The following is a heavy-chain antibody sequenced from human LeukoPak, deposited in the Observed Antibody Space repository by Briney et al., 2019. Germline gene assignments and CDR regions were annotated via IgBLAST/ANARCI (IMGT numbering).Heavy chain of an antibody. J-gene: IGHJ4*02. Sequence: GGSLRLSCVASGFTFSSYWMSWVRQTPGKGLEWVANIKQDGSEKNYVDSVKGRFTISRDNAKNSLYLQMNSLRAEDTAVYYCARGGYYFLPDFDYWGQGTLVTVSS. CDR1: GFTFSSYW. V-gene: IGHV3-7*01. CDR3: ARGGYYFLPDFDY. D-gene: IGHD3-22*01. CDR2: IKQDGSEK.